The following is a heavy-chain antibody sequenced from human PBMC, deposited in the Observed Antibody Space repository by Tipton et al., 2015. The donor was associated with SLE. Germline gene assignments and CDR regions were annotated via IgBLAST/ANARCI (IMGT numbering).Heavy chain of an antibody. V-gene: IGHV4-61*01. J-gene: IGHJ4*02. CDR2: IYYSGTT. D-gene: IGHD4-23*01. CDR3: ARASAGNGYSFDY. Sequence: LRLSCTVSGGSISSSSYYWSWIRLPPGRGLECIGYIYYSGTTSYNPSLKSRVTMSVDTSENQFSLRLSSVTAADTAVYYCARASAGNGYSFDYWGQGTLVTVSS. CDR1: GGSISSSSYY.